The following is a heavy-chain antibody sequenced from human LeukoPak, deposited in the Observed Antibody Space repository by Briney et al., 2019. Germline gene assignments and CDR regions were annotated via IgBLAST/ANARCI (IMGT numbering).Heavy chain of an antibody. CDR1: GFTFSNYW. D-gene: IGHD6-19*01. V-gene: IGHV3-7*02. J-gene: IGHJ4*01. CDR3: ASQPSAVAGNY. Sequence: PGGSLRLSCAASGFTFSNYWMTWVRQAPGKGLEWVANIKPNGGEEYYVDSVKGRFTISRDNAKNTLYLQMNSLTAEDTAVYYCASQPSAVAGNYWGHGTLVTVSS. CDR2: IKPNGGEE.